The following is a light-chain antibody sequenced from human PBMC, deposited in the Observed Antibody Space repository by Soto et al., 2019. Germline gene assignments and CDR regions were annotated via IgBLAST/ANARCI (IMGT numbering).Light chain of an antibody. V-gene: IGKV1-5*01. CDR1: QSISSW. CDR3: QQYNSYPWT. Sequence: DIQMTQSPSTLSASVGDRVTITCRASQSISSWLAWYQQKPGKAPKLLIFDASTLKTGVPPGFSGRGSVTEFTLTISSLQPDDFATYYCQQYNSYPWTFGQGTKVEVK. J-gene: IGKJ1*01. CDR2: DAS.